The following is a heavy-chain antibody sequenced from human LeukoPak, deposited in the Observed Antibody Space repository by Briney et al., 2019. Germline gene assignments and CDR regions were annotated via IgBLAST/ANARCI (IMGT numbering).Heavy chain of an antibody. D-gene: IGHD3-10*02. CDR3: IVRGVYF. V-gene: IGHV3-48*03. J-gene: IGHJ4*02. Sequence: GGSLRLSCAASGFPFSSYEMNWVRQAPGKGLEWVSYISSTDGTIYYADSVKGRFTISRDNAKNSLYLQMNSLRVEDTAVYYCIVRGVYFWGQGTLGTVSS. CDR1: GFPFSSYE. CDR2: ISSTDGTI.